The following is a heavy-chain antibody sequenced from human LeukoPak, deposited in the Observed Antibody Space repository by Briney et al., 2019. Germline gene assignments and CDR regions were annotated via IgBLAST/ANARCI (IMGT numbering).Heavy chain of an antibody. CDR2: ISGSGGST. Sequence: GGSLRLSCAASGFTFSSYAMSWVRQAPGKGLEWVSAISGSGGSTYYADFVKGRFTISRDNSKNTLYLQMNSLRAEDTAVYYCAKTSDYYGSGSYYYYFDYWGQGTLVTVSS. D-gene: IGHD3-10*01. V-gene: IGHV3-23*01. CDR3: AKTSDYYGSGSYYYYFDY. CDR1: GFTFSSYA. J-gene: IGHJ4*02.